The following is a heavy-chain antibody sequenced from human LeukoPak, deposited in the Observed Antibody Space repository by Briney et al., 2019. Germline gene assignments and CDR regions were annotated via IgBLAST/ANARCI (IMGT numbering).Heavy chain of an antibody. Sequence: ASVKVSCKAPRDTFTKKDINWVRQASGQGLEWMGWMDPDSGNTGYAQKFQVRVTITADKSTSTAYMELSSLSSEDTAVYYCARGSSDRIVWFDPWGQGTLVTVSS. V-gene: IGHV1-8*03. J-gene: IGHJ5*02. CDR3: ARGSSDRIVWFDP. CDR2: MDPDSGNT. D-gene: IGHD1-14*01. CDR1: RDTFTKKD.